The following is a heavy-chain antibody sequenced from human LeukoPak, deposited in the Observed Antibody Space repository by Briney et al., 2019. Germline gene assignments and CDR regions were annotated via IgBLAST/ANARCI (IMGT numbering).Heavy chain of an antibody. CDR2: IYPGDSDT. J-gene: IGHJ4*02. CDR1: GYGFTSYW. V-gene: IGHV5-51*01. D-gene: IGHD6-19*01. Sequence: GESLKISCKGSGYGFTSYWIGWVRQMPGKGLEWMGIIYPGDSDTRYSPSFQGQVTISADKSISTAYLQWSSLKASDTAMYYCARSGYRSGWYAAAGGPDELGVDYWGQGTLVTVSS. CDR3: ARSGYRSGWYAAAGGPDELGVDY.